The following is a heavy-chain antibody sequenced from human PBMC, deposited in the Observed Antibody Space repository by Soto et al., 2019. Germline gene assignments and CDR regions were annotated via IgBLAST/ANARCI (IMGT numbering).Heavy chain of an antibody. CDR2: ISGSGGST. CDR3: AKYPHDEAQLWFIDY. CDR1: GFTFSTYA. Sequence: GSLRLSCTASGFTFSTYAMHWVRQAPGKGLEWVSAISGSGGSTYYADSVKGRFTISRDNSKNTLYLQMNSLRAEDTAVYYCAKYPHDEAQLWFIDYWGQGTLVTVSS. D-gene: IGHD5-18*01. V-gene: IGHV3-23*01. J-gene: IGHJ4*02.